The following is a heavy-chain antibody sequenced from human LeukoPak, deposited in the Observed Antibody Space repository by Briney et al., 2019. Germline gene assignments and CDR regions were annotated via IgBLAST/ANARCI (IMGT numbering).Heavy chain of an antibody. Sequence: PGGSLRLSCEASGITFSTSDMHWVRQAPGKGLEWVSVIGTAGDTYYADSVKGRFTISRENAKNSLYLQMNSLGAGDTAVYYCARGSVRVGMDVWGQGTTVTVSS. CDR3: ARGSVRVGMDV. CDR1: GITFSTSD. CDR2: IGTAGDT. J-gene: IGHJ6*02. V-gene: IGHV3-13*01. D-gene: IGHD6-13*01.